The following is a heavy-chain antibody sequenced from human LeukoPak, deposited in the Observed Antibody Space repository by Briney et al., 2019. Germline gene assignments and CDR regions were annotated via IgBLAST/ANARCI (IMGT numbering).Heavy chain of an antibody. CDR3: ARPGGIMEDY. Sequence: SETLSLTCAVDGGSFIGFYWTWIRQTPGKGLEWIGEINQTGNTNYNPSLTDYNPSLKSRVTISVDTSKNQFSLKLSSVTAADTAVYYCARPGGIMEDYWGQGTLVTVSS. CDR2: INQTGNT. CDR1: GGSFIGFY. J-gene: IGHJ4*02. D-gene: IGHD1-26*01. V-gene: IGHV4-34*01.